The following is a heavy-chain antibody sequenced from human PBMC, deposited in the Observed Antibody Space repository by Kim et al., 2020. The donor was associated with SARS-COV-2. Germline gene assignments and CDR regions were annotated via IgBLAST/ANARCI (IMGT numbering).Heavy chain of an antibody. Sequence: SVKVSCKASGGTFSSYAISWVRQAPGQGLEWMGGIIPIFGTANYAQKFQGRVTITADESTSTAYMELSSLRSEDTAVYYCARDWADYGDYYYGMDVWGQGTTVTVSS. V-gene: IGHV1-69*13. CDR2: IIPIFGTA. J-gene: IGHJ6*02. D-gene: IGHD4-17*01. CDR3: ARDWADYGDYYYGMDV. CDR1: GGTFSSYA.